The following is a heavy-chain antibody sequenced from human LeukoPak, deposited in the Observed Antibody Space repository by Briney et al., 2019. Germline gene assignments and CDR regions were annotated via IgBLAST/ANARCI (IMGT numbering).Heavy chain of an antibody. CDR1: GGSISGGGYS. Sequence: SETLSLTCAGSGGSISGGGYSWSWIRQPPGQGLEWIGSIDHGGSTYYNLSLKSRVTISVDRSKNQFSLKLSSVTAADTAVYYCARAAERQVAFDIWGQGTMVTVSS. J-gene: IGHJ3*02. CDR2: IDHGGST. V-gene: IGHV4-30-2*01. D-gene: IGHD1-1*01. CDR3: ARAAERQVAFDI.